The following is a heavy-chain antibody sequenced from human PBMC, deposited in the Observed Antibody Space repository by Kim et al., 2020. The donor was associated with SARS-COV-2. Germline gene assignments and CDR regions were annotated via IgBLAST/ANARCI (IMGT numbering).Heavy chain of an antibody. Sequence: PTYAQGFTGRFVFSLDTSVSTAYLQISSLKAEDTAVYYCARLSGSDAFDIWGQGTMVTVSS. CDR3: ARLSGSDAFDI. J-gene: IGHJ3*02. D-gene: IGHD3-3*01. V-gene: IGHV7-4-1*02. CDR2: P.